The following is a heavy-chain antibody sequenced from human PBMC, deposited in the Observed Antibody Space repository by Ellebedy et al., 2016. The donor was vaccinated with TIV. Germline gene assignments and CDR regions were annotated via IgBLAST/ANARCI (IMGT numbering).Heavy chain of an antibody. Sequence: GGSLRLXCAASGFPFSGYFMNWVRQAPGKGLEWVSSITTSSTAYYADSVKGRFTMSRDNGENSLSLQLNSLRDEDTAVYYCARGLFGGNVVFDYWGQGALVSVSS. CDR2: ITTSSTA. J-gene: IGHJ4*02. CDR1: GFPFSGYF. D-gene: IGHD3-16*01. CDR3: ARGLFGGNVVFDY. V-gene: IGHV3-69-1*01.